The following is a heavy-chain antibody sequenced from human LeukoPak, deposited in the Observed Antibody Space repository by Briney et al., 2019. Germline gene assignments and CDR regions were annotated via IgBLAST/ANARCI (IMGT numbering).Heavy chain of an antibody. CDR1: GGSISSGGYY. CDR2: IYHSGST. J-gene: IGHJ5*02. V-gene: IGHV4-30-2*01. Sequence: SETLSLTCTVSGGSISSGGYYWSWIRQPPGKGLEWIGYIYHSGSTYYNPSLKSRVTISVDTSKNQFSLKLSSVTAADTAVYYCARASDIYSGYDTPWGQGTLVTVSS. D-gene: IGHD5-12*01. CDR3: ARASDIYSGYDTP.